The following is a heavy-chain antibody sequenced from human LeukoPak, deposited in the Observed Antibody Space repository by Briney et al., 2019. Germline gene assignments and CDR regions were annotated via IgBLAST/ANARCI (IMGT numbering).Heavy chain of an antibody. V-gene: IGHV1-69*04. CDR3: AIGPPVGATTFDS. D-gene: IGHD1-26*01. CDR2: VIPVLDIA. Sequence: GASVKVSCKASGGALSSYAVSWVRQAPGQELEWMGRVIPVLDIASHAQKFQGRVTITADKSANTAYLEVSSLRFEDTAIYYCAIGPPVGATTFDSWGQGALVIVSS. CDR1: GGALSSYA. J-gene: IGHJ4*02.